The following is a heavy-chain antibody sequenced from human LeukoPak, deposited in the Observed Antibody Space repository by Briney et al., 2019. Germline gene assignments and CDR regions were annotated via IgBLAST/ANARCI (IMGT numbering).Heavy chain of an antibody. V-gene: IGHV5-51*01. D-gene: IGHD2-15*01. CDR2: IYPGDSDT. Sequence: GESLKISCRGSGYSFTSYWIGWVRQMPGKGLEWMGIIYPGDSDTRYSLSFQGQVTISADKSISTAYLQWSSLKASDTAMYYCARQREYCSGGSCPYDAFDIWGQGTMVTVSS. J-gene: IGHJ3*02. CDR1: GYSFTSYW. CDR3: ARQREYCSGGSCPYDAFDI.